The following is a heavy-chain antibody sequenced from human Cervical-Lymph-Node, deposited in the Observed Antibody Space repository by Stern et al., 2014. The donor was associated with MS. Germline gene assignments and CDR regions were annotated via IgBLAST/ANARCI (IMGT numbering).Heavy chain of an antibody. J-gene: IGHJ3*02. CDR3: AREGYSSSYDAFDI. V-gene: IGHV4-4*02. Sequence: QVQLQESGPGLVKPSGTLSLTCAVSGGSISSSNWWSWVRHPPAKGLEWIGEIYHKGSTHSNPSPKSRFTISVDKSKNQFSLKLSSVTAADTAVYYCAREGYSSSYDAFDIWGQGTMVTVSS. CDR1: GGSISSSNW. CDR2: IYHKGST. D-gene: IGHD6-6*01.